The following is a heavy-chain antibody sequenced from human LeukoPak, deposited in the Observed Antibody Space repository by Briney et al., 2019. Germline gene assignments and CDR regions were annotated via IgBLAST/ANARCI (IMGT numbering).Heavy chain of an antibody. Sequence: GGSLRLSCAASGFTFSDYYMSWIRQAPGKGLEWVSYISSSSGTTTRYADSVKGRFTISRDNAKNSLHLQMNSLRAEDTAVYYCARVRGSYSVDYWGQGTLVTVSS. CDR2: ISSSSGTTT. CDR1: GFTFSDYY. D-gene: IGHD1-26*01. CDR3: ARVRGSYSVDY. J-gene: IGHJ4*02. V-gene: IGHV3-11*04.